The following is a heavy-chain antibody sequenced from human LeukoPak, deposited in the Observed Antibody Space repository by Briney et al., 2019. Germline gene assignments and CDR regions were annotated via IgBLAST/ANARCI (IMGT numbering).Heavy chain of an antibody. J-gene: IGHJ4*02. Sequence: GGSLRLSCAASGFTFDDYAMHWVRQAPVKGLEWVSGISWNSGSIGYADSVKGRFTISRDNAKNSLYLQMNSLRAEDTALYYCAKEGGSGSYYSGAFDYWGQGTLVTVSS. CDR3: AKEGGSGSYYSGAFDY. D-gene: IGHD3-10*01. V-gene: IGHV3-9*01. CDR1: GFTFDDYA. CDR2: ISWNSGSI.